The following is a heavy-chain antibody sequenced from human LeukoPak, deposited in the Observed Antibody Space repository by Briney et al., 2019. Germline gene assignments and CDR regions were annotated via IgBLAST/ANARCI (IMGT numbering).Heavy chain of an antibody. D-gene: IGHD5-18*01. J-gene: IGHJ4*02. Sequence: GGSLRLSCAASGFTFSSYWMSWVRQAPGKGLEWVANIKQDGSEKYYVDSVKGRFTISRDNAKNSLYLQMNSLRAEDTAVYYCATSLGINTAMVLDYWGQGTLVTVSS. CDR3: ATSLGINTAMVLDY. CDR1: GFTFSSYW. V-gene: IGHV3-7*01. CDR2: IKQDGSEK.